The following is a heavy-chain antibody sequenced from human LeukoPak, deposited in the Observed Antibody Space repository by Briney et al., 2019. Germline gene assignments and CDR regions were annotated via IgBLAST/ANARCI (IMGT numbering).Heavy chain of an antibody. CDR2: INPNSGGT. D-gene: IGHD3-22*01. J-gene: IGHJ4*02. CDR1: GYTFTGYC. Sequence: ASVKVSCKASGYTFTGYCMHWVRQAPGQGLEWMGWINPNSGGTNYAQKFQGWVTMTRDTSISTAYMELSRLRSDDTAVYYCARDYGYYDSSGYYWGDFFPSHPLLPFDYWGQGTLVTVSS. CDR3: ARDYGYYDSSGYYWGDFFPSHPLLPFDY. V-gene: IGHV1-2*04.